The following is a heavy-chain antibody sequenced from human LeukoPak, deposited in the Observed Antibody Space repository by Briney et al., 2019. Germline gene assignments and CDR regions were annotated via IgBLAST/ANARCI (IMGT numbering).Heavy chain of an antibody. V-gene: IGHV4-34*01. CDR1: GGSFSGYD. CDR2: INHSEST. D-gene: IGHD2-2*02. J-gene: IGHJ6*03. CDR3: ARGIIRYCSSTSCYNNYYYMDV. Sequence: SETLSLTCAVYGGSFSGYDWSWIRQPPGKGLDWVGEINHSESTNYNPSLKSRVTISVDTSKNQFSLKLSSVTAADTAVYYCARGIIRYCSSTSCYNNYYYMDVWGKGTTVTVSS.